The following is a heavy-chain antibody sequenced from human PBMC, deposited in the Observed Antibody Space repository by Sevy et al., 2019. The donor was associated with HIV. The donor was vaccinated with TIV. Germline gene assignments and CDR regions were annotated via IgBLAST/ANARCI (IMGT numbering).Heavy chain of an antibody. J-gene: IGHJ4*02. D-gene: IGHD2-15*01. CDR3: LGYCSPNKCRFAY. Sequence: GGSLRLSCSVSGLTFRTYAMHWVRQAPGKGLEWVAVSSYDDINTHYADSVKGRFTISRDTSRNTLYLQMDSLGPEDTAVYYCLGYCSPNKCRFAYWGPGTLVTVSS. V-gene: IGHV3-30*03. CDR1: GLTFRTYA. CDR2: SSYDDINT.